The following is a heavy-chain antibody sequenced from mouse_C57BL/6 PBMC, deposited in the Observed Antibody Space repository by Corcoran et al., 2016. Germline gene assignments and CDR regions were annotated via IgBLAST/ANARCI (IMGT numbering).Heavy chain of an antibody. D-gene: IGHD3-2*02. CDR2: IYPGDGDT. J-gene: IGHJ4*01. CDR3: GGSSGPYYAMDY. CDR1: GYAFSSYW. V-gene: IGHV1-80*01. Sequence: QVQLQQSGAELVKPGASVKISCKASGYAFSSYWMNWVKQRPGKGLEWIGQIYPGDGDTNYNGKFKGKATLTADKSSSTAYMQLSSLTSEDSAVYFCGGSSGPYYAMDYWGQGTSVTVSS.